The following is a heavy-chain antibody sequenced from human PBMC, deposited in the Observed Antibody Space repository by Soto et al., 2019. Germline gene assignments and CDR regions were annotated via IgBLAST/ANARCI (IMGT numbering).Heavy chain of an antibody. V-gene: IGHV3-53*01. CDR1: GLTVSSNY. CDR2: IYSGGST. CDR3: ARDPPNYYDTTGFDY. J-gene: IGHJ4*02. Sequence: PGGSLRLSCAASGLTVSSNYMSWVRQAPGKGLEWVSVIYSGGSTYYADSVKGRFTISRDNSKNTVYLQMNSLRAEDTAIYYCARDPPNYYDTTGFDYWGQGTLVTVS. D-gene: IGHD3-22*01.